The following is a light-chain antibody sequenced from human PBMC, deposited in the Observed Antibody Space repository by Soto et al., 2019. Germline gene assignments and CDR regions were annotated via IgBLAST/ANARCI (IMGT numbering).Light chain of an antibody. CDR3: LLSYSSAYYV. CDR1: TGAVTSGHY. Sequence: QAVVTQEASLTVSPGGTVTLTCGSSTGAVTSGHYPYWFQQKPGQAPRTLIYDTSNKHSWTPARFSGSLLGGKAALTLSGAQPEDEAEYYCLLSYSSAYYVFGSGTKVTVL. CDR2: DTS. V-gene: IGLV7-46*01. J-gene: IGLJ1*01.